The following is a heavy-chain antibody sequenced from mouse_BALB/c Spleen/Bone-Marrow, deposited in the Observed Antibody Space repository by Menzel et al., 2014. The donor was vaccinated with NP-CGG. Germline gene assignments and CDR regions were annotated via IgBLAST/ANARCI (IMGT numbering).Heavy chain of an antibody. CDR1: GFTFSSYG. D-gene: IGHD1-1*01. CDR3: ARVYGWYFDV. Sequence: EVKLMESGGGLVQPGGSLKLSCVASGFTFSSYGMSWVRQTPDKRLELVATINNNGGSPYYPDSVKGQITISRDNAKNTLYLQMSSLKSEDTAKYYCARVYGWYFDVWGAGTSVTVSS. V-gene: IGHV5-6-3*01. J-gene: IGHJ1*01. CDR2: INNNGGSP.